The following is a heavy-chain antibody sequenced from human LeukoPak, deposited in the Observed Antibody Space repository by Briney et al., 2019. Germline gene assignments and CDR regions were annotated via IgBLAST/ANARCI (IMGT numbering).Heavy chain of an antibody. CDR3: ATSYCSSTSCYDSTFDY. J-gene: IGHJ4*02. CDR2: IYTSGST. Sequence: SETLSLTCTVSGGSISSGGYCWSWIRQPAGKGLEWIGRIYTSGSTNYNPSLKSRVTISVDTSKNQFSLKLSSVTAADTAVYYCATSYCSSTSCYDSTFDYWGQGTLVTVSS. V-gene: IGHV4-61*02. D-gene: IGHD2-2*01. CDR1: GGSISSGGYC.